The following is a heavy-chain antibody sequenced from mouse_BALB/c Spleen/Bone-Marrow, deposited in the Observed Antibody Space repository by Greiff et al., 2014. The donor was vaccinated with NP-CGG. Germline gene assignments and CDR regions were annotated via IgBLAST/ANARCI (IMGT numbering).Heavy chain of an antibody. CDR3: ARGGNFAWFAY. D-gene: IGHD2-1*01. CDR2: ISSGSSTI. V-gene: IGHV5-17*02. Sequence: VQLKESGGGLVQPGGSRKLSCAASGFTFSSFGMHWVHQAPEKGLEWVAYISSGSSTIYYADTVKGRFTIPRDNPKNTLFLQMTSLRSEDTAMYYCARGGNFAWFAYWGQGTLVTVSA. CDR1: GFTFSSFG. J-gene: IGHJ3*01.